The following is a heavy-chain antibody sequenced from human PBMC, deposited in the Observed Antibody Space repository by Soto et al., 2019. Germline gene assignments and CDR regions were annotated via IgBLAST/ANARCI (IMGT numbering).Heavy chain of an antibody. D-gene: IGHD4-4*01. CDR2: IFPRDFDV. J-gene: IGHJ5*01. CDR1: EDTFTNYC. V-gene: IGHV5-51*01. Sequence: GEAQKISSQTSEDTFTNYCIGWVCQMPGGGLEWLRLIFPRDFDVRYSPSFEGQVSISADRSTATAFLQWRSLEASDIALYFCARLVSLLQPIDSWGQGTPVT. CDR3: ARLVSLLQPIDS.